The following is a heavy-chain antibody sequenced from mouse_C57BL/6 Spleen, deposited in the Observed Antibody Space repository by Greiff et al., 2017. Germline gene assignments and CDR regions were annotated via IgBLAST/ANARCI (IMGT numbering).Heavy chain of an antibody. CDR2: IDPANGNT. CDR1: GFNIKNTY. J-gene: IGHJ4*01. Sequence: VQLQQSVAELVRPGASVKLSCTASGFNIKNTYMPWVKQRPEQGLAWIGRIDPANGNTKYAPKFQGKDTITADTSSNTAYLQLSSLTSEDTAIYYCARYDGYSYYYAMDYWGQGTSVTVSS. V-gene: IGHV14-3*01. D-gene: IGHD2-3*01. CDR3: ARYDGYSYYYAMDY.